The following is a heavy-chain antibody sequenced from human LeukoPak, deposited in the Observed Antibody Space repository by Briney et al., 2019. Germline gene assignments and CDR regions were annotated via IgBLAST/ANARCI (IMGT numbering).Heavy chain of an antibody. CDR1: GFTFSSYA. CDR3: AVRGDGTSALSPGGF. J-gene: IGHJ3*01. Sequence: GGSLRLSCAASGFTFSSYAMHWVRQAPDKGLEWVSVISDDGNTKYYADSVKGRFTISRDNSKDTLYLQMNSLRVEDTAVYYCAVRGDGTSALSPGGFWGQGTVVTVSS. CDR2: ISDDGNTK. V-gene: IGHV3-30-3*02. D-gene: IGHD2-2*01.